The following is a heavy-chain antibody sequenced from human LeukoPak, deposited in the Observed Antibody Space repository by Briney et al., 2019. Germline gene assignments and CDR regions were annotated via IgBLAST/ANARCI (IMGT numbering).Heavy chain of an antibody. D-gene: IGHD6-13*01. CDR2: IYYSGST. V-gene: IGHV4-59*08. CDR1: GGSISSYY. J-gene: IGHJ4*02. Sequence: RPSETLSLTCTVSGGSISSYYWSWIRQPPGGGLEWIGCIYYSGSTNFNPSLKSRVTISVDTSKNQFSLKLSSVTAADTAVYYCARLQPLPLWGQGTLVTVSS. CDR3: ARLQPLPL.